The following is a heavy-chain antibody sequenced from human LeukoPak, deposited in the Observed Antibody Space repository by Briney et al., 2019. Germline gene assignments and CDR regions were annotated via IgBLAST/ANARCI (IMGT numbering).Heavy chain of an antibody. D-gene: IGHD2-15*01. CDR3: ARKLPGVHFDY. J-gene: IGHJ4*02. Sequence: PSETLSLTCTVSDDSISTYYWNWIRQPPGKGLEWIGYIYYSGSTNYNPSLKSRVTISVDTSKNQFSLRLSSVTAADTAVYYCARKLPGVHFDYWGQGTLVTVSS. V-gene: IGHV4-59*01. CDR1: DDSISTYY. CDR2: IYYSGST.